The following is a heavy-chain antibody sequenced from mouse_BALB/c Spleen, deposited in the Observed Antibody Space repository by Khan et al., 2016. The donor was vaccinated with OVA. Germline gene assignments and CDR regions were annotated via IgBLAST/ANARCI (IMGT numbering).Heavy chain of an antibody. Sequence: QVQLQQSGAELARPGASVKLSCKASGYTFTDYYINWVKQRTGQGLEWIGEISPGSGDTYYNEKFKGKATLTADKSSSTVYMQLSSLTAEASAVYFCERRNYCGYTFAYWGQGTLVTVSA. V-gene: IGHV1-77*01. CDR1: GYTFTDYY. CDR3: ERRNYCGYTFAY. J-gene: IGHJ3*01. CDR2: ISPGSGDT. D-gene: IGHD1-2*01.